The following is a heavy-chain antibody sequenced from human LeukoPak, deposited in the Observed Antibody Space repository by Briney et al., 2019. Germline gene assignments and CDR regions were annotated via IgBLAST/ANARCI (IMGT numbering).Heavy chain of an antibody. J-gene: IGHJ4*02. CDR2: IIPIFGTA. Sequence: SVKVSCKASGGTFSSYAISWVRQAPGQGLEWMGGIIPIFGTANYAQKFQGRVTITADESTSTAYMELSSLRSEDTAVYYCAHPRRGYSYGRSFDYWGQGTLVTVSS. CDR3: AHPRRGYSYGRSFDY. V-gene: IGHV1-69*13. D-gene: IGHD5-18*01. CDR1: GGTFSSYA.